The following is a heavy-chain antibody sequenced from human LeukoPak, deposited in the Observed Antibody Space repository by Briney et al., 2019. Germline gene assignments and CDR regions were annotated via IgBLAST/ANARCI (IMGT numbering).Heavy chain of an antibody. V-gene: IGHV4-59*01. CDR2: IYYSGST. CDR1: GGSISSYY. CDR3: ARDHDILTGYFDY. Sequence: KTSETLSLTCTVSGGSISSYYWSWIRRPPGKGLEWIGYIYYSGSTNYNPSLKSRVTISVDTSKNQFSLKLSSVTAADTAVYYCARDHDILTGYFDYWGQGTLVTVSS. D-gene: IGHD3-9*01. J-gene: IGHJ4*02.